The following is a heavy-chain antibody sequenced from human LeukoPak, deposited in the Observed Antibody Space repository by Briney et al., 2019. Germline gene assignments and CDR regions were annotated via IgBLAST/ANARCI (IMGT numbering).Heavy chain of an antibody. CDR3: ARVASDYRSSWESGAFDY. V-gene: IGHV3-30-3*01. CDR2: ISYDGSNK. D-gene: IGHD6-13*01. J-gene: IGHJ4*02. CDR1: GFTFSSYA. Sequence: PGGSLRLSCAASGFTFSSYAMHWVRQAPGKGLEWVAVISYDGSNKYYADSVKGRFTISRDNSKNTLYLQMNSLRAEDTAVYYCARVASDYRSSWESGAFDYWGQGTLVTVSS.